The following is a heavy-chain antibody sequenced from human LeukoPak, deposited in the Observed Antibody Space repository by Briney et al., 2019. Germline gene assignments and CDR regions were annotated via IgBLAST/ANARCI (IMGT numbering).Heavy chain of an antibody. D-gene: IGHD6-13*01. CDR1: GGSFSGYY. CDR2: INHSGST. CDR3: ARHFWRAAAALNSVRAFDY. J-gene: IGHJ4*02. V-gene: IGHV4-34*01. Sequence: SETPSLTCAVYGGSFSGYYWSWIRQPPGKGLEWIGEINHSGSTNYNPSLKSRVTISVDTSKNQFSLKLSSVTAADTAVYYCARHFWRAAAALNSVRAFDYWGQGTLVTVSS.